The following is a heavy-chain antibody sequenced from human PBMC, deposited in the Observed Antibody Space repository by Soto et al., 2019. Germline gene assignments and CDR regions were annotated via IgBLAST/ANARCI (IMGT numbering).Heavy chain of an antibody. J-gene: IGHJ4*02. CDR3: ASGRCFGELFEDYFDY. CDR2: IWYDGSNK. D-gene: IGHD3-10*01. V-gene: IGHV3-33*01. CDR1: GFTFSSYG. Sequence: QVQLVESGGGVVQPGRSLRLSCAASGFTFSSYGMHWVRQAPGKGLEWVAVIWYDGSNKYYADSVKGRFTISRDNSKNTLYLQMNSLRAEDTAVYYCASGRCFGELFEDYFDYWGQGTLVTVSS.